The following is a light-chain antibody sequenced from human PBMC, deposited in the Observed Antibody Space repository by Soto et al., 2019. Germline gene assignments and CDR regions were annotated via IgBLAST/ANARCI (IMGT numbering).Light chain of an antibody. CDR1: SSNIGAGYD. Sequence: QSVLTQPPSVSGAPGQRVTISCTGSSSNIGAGYDVHWYQQLPGTAPKLLIYGNSNRPSGVPDRFSGFKSGTSVSLAITGLQSEDEADYYCQSYDSRLSGSVFGGGTKLTVL. CDR3: QSYDSRLSGSV. J-gene: IGLJ2*01. CDR2: GNS. V-gene: IGLV1-40*01.